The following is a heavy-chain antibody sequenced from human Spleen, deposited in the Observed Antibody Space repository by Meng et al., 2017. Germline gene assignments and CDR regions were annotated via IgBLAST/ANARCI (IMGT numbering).Heavy chain of an antibody. CDR1: GGSVSSGGLP. J-gene: IGHJ5*02. CDR3: ARGGNWFDP. CDR2: IYLSGST. V-gene: IGHV4-30-2*06. D-gene: IGHD3-16*01. Sequence: QLQLQESGSGLVKPSQNLSLTCAVSGGSVSSGGLPWSWIRQSPGKGLEWIGYIYLSGSTHYSPSLKSRVTISLDRSKNQFSLKLNSVTAADTAVYYCARGGNWFDPWGQGTLVTVSS.